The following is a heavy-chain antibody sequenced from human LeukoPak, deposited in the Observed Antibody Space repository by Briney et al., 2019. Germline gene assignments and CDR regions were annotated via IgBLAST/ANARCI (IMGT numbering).Heavy chain of an antibody. Sequence: GGSLRLSCAASGFTFSSYAMHWVRQAPGKGLEWVAVISYDGSNKYYADSVKGRFTISRDNSKNTLYLQMNSLRAEDTAVYYCATCTWLHYFDHWGQGTLVTVSS. J-gene: IGHJ4*02. CDR2: ISYDGSNK. CDR3: ATCTWLHYFDH. D-gene: IGHD2-8*01. V-gene: IGHV3-30-3*01. CDR1: GFTFSSYA.